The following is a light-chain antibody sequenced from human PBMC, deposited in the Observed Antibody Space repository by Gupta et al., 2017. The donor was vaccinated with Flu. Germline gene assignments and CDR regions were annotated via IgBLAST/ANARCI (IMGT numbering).Light chain of an antibody. CDR3: FQTVQMPHS. CDR1: ASLLHIRGDHC. V-gene: IGKV2-28*01. J-gene: IGKJ2*03. Sequence: VLDQSPLSLIVSPGEPAAISCRSSASLLHIRGDHCLDWYLQKPGQSPQLLIYLTSKRASGVPDRISGSGSGTDFTLRIARVEPEDVGVYYCFQTVQMPHSFGQGTKLEIK. CDR2: LTS.